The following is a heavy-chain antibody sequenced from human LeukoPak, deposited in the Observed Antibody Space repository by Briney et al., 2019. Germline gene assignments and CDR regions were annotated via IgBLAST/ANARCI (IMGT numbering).Heavy chain of an antibody. Sequence: ASVKVSCKASGYTFTGYYMHWVRQAPGQGLEWMGWINPNSGGTNYAQKFQGRVTMTRDTSISTAYMELSRLRSDDTAVYYRARQGYYDSSGYKRWGQRTLVTISS. CDR1: GYTFTGYY. J-gene: IGHJ4*02. CDR2: INPNSGGT. D-gene: IGHD3-22*01. V-gene: IGHV1-2*02. CDR3: ARQGYYDSSGYKR.